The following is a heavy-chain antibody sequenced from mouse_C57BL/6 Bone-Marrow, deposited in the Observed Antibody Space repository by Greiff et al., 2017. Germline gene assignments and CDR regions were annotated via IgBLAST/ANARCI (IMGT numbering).Heavy chain of an antibody. Sequence: EVKLMESGGGLVKPGGSLKLSCAASGFTFSDYGMHWVRQAPEKGLEWVAYISSGSSTIYYADTVKGRFTISRDNAKNTLFLQMTSLRSEDTAMDYCARTGYYDYFDYWGQGTTLTVSS. CDR1: GFTFSDYG. CDR2: ISSGSSTI. CDR3: ARTGYYDYFDY. D-gene: IGHD2-3*01. V-gene: IGHV5-17*01. J-gene: IGHJ2*01.